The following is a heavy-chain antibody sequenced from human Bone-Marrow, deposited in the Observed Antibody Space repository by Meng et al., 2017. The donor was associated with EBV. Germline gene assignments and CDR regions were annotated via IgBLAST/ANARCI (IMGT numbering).Heavy chain of an antibody. J-gene: IGHJ5*02. CDR3: ANQRWDTDWFDP. Sequence: PLESLSSHCPLSVGALSVGSSTEIPEHPGKGLAWIDEIDDSGCTHSNPCLRSLVTTSVNTYKNQFTQKLSSVTAANTAVYYCANQRWDTDWFDPWGQGTLVTVSS. CDR2: IDDSGCT. V-gene: IGHV4-34*01. CDR1: VGALSVGS. D-gene: IGHD5-18*01.